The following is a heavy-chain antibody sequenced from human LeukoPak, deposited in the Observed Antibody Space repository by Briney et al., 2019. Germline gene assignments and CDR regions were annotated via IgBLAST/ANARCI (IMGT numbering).Heavy chain of an antibody. CDR1: GFTFSSYW. V-gene: IGHV3-74*01. CDR2: INSDGSST. Sequence: QSGGSLRLCCAASGFTFSSYWMHWVRQAPGKGLVWVSRINSDGSSTSYADSVKGRFTISRDNAKNTLYLQMNSLRAEDTAVYYCARVSFGELPNFDYWGQGTLVTVSS. J-gene: IGHJ4*02. D-gene: IGHD3-10*01. CDR3: ARVSFGELPNFDY.